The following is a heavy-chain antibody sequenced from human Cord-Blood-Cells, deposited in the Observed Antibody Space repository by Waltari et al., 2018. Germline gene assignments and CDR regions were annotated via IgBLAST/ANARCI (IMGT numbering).Heavy chain of an antibody. CDR2: IIPIFGTA. Sequence: QVQLLQSGAEVKKPGSSVTVSCKASVATFSSYAIRWVRQGPGHGLEWMGGIIPIFGTANYAQKFQGRVTITADESTSTAYMELSSLRSEDTAVYYCAREQSARLGNWFDPWGQGTLVTVSS. J-gene: IGHJ5*02. V-gene: IGHV1-69*01. D-gene: IGHD3-16*01. CDR1: VATFSSYA. CDR3: AREQSARLGNWFDP.